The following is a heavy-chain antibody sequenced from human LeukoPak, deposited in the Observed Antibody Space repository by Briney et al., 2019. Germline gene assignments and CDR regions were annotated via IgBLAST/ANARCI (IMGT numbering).Heavy chain of an antibody. CDR2: INTNSNYI. D-gene: IGHD5-24*01. Sequence: GGSLRLSCAASGFTFSSYSIQWVRQAPGKGLGWVSSINTNSNYIYYAESVKGRFTISRDNAKNSVDLQMNSLRVEDTAVYYCARLQWLQTGRDFLDYWGQGTLVTVSS. J-gene: IGHJ4*02. V-gene: IGHV3-21*06. CDR1: GFTFSSYS. CDR3: ARLQWLQTGRDFLDY.